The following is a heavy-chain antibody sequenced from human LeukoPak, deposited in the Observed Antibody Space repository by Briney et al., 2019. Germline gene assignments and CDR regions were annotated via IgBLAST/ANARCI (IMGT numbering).Heavy chain of an antibody. D-gene: IGHD3-16*01. V-gene: IGHV1-2*02. CDR1: GYTFTGYY. CDR2: INPNSGGT. Sequence: ASVKVSCKASGYTFTGYYMHWVRQAPRQGLERMGWINPNSGGTNYAQKFQGRVTMTRDTSISTAYMELSRLRSDDTAVYYCARLGEAVGVLTSDYYYMDVWGQGTTVIVSS. CDR3: ARLGEAVGVLTSDYYYMDV. J-gene: IGHJ6*03.